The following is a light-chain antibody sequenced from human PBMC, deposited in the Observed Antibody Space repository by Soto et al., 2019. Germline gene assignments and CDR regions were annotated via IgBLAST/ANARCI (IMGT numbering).Light chain of an antibody. Sequence: QTVVTQEPSFSVSPGGTVTLTCGLGSGSVSTAYRPSWYQQTPGQAPRTLIYNTNSRSSGVPDRFSGSLLGNKAALTITGAKAVDQSDHFCVLFSRGGAGVLGGGTSLT. CDR3: VLFSRGGAGV. J-gene: IGLJ3*02. CDR1: SGSVSTAYR. V-gene: IGLV8-61*01. CDR2: NTN.